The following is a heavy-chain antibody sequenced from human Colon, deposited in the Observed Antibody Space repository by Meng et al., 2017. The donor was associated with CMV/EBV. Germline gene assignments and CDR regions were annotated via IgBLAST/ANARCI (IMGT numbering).Heavy chain of an antibody. CDR3: ARDGGVPYYQSLTGYSYLDY. D-gene: IGHD3-9*01. V-gene: IGHV3-30*02. CDR2: IHYDRTTR. CDR1: GIAFNTYA. Sequence: GESLKISCAASGIAFNTYAVHWVRQAPGKGLEWVAFIHYDRTTRSYVDSVKDRFTISRDTSKNTVYLQMNSLRPEDTAIYFCARDGGVPYYQSLTGYSYLDYWGQGTLVTVSS. J-gene: IGHJ4*02.